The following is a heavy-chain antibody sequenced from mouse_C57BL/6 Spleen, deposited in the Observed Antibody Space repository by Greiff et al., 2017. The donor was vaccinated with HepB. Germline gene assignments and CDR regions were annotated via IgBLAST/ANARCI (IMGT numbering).Heavy chain of an antibody. CDR3: ARWGTTVVEYYFDY. Sequence: VHLVESGPELVKPGASVKISCKASGYAFSSSWMNWVKQRPGKGLEWIGRIYPGDGDTNYNGKFKGKATLTADKSSSTAYMQLSSLTSEDSAVYFCARWGTTVVEYYFDYWGQGTTLTVSS. D-gene: IGHD1-1*01. V-gene: IGHV1-82*01. CDR1: GYAFSSSW. J-gene: IGHJ2*01. CDR2: IYPGDGDT.